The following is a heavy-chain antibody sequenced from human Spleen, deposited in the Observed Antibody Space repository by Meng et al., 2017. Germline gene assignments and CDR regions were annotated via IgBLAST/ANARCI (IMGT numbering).Heavy chain of an antibody. V-gene: IGHV3-23*01. CDR3: ASREATVTTVDY. CDR1: GFTFSSYA. D-gene: IGHD4-17*01. Sequence: GESLKISCAASGFTFSSYAMSWVRQAPGKGLEWVSAISGSGGSTYYADSVKGRFTISRDNSKNTLSLQMNSLRAEDTAVYYCASREATVTTVDYWGQGTLVTVSS. CDR2: ISGSGGST. J-gene: IGHJ4*02.